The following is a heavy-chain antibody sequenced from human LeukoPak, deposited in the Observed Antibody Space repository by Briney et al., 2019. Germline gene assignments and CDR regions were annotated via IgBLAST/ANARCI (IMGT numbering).Heavy chain of an antibody. CDR3: AKDSGGVDAFDI. D-gene: IGHD3-16*01. CDR2: IWYGGSNK. J-gene: IGHJ3*02. Sequence: GGSLRLSCAASGFTFSSYGMHWVRQAPGKGLEWVAVIWYGGSNKYYADSVKGRFTISRDNSKNTLYLQMNSLRAEDTAVYYCAKDSGGVDAFDIWGQGTMVTVSS. V-gene: IGHV3-30*02. CDR1: GFTFSSYG.